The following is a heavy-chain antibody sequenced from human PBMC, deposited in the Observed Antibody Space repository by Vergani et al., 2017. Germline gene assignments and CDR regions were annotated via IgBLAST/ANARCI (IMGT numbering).Heavy chain of an antibody. CDR1: GASIRSSNYY. D-gene: IGHD6-19*01. J-gene: IGHJ5*02. Sequence: QLQLQESGPGLVKPSATLSLTCSVSGASIRSSNYYWGWIRQPPGKGLEWIASIYYSGSTYYNPSLNSRVTISVDTSKNQFSLKLSSVTAADTAVYFCTRHSTVEWLVKLGWIDPWGKGILVTVSS. CDR3: TRHSTVEWLVKLGWIDP. V-gene: IGHV4-39*01. CDR2: IYYSGST.